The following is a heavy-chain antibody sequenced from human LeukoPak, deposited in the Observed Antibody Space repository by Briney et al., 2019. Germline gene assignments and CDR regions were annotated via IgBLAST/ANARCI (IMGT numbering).Heavy chain of an antibody. Sequence: GGFLRLSCAASGFTFSSYAMHWVRQAPGKGLEWVAVISYDGSNKYYAGSVKGRFTISRDNSKNTLYLQMNSLRAEDTAVYYCARARAAHRYYYYYGMDVWGQGTTVTVSS. CDR3: ARARAAHRYYYYYGMDV. CDR1: GFTFSSYA. CDR2: ISYDGSNK. J-gene: IGHJ6*02. V-gene: IGHV3-30*04. D-gene: IGHD6-6*01.